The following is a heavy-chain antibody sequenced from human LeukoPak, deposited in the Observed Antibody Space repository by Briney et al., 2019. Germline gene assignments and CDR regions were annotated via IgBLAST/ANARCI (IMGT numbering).Heavy chain of an antibody. V-gene: IGHV3-66*01. CDR2: IYSGGNT. CDR3: AKGEAYCGGDCYPD. Sequence: GGSLRLSCAASGFSVSSNYMSWVRQAPGKGLECVSVIYSGGNTYYADSVKGRFTISRDKSKNTLYLQMNSLRAEDTAVYYCAKGEAYCGGDCYPDWDQGTLVTVSS. D-gene: IGHD2-21*02. J-gene: IGHJ4*02. CDR1: GFSVSSNY.